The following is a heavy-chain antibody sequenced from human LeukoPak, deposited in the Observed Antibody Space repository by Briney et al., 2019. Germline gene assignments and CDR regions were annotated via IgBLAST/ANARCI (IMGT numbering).Heavy chain of an antibody. CDR3: ASERGEYFFDY. V-gene: IGHV3-30*04. CDR2: ISYDGSNK. J-gene: IGHJ4*02. Sequence: GGSLRLSCAASGLTFSSYAMNWVRQAPGKGLEWVAVISYDGSNKYYADSVKGRFTISRDNSKNTLYLRMNSLSAEDTAVYYCASERGEYFFDYWGQGALVTVSS. D-gene: IGHD3-16*01. CDR1: GLTFSSYA.